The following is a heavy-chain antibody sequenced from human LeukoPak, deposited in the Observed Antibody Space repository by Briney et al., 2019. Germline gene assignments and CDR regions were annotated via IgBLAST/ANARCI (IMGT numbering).Heavy chain of an antibody. V-gene: IGHV3-7*04. CDR2: IKQDGSEK. Sequence: GGSLRLSCAASGFTFSTYWMTWVRQAPGKGLEWVANIKQDGSEKNYVDSVKGRFTISRDNAKNSLFLQMNSLRAEDTAVYYCARGRSAAGLLDYWGQGTLVTVSS. D-gene: IGHD6-13*01. CDR3: ARGRSAAGLLDY. CDR1: GFTFSTYW. J-gene: IGHJ4*02.